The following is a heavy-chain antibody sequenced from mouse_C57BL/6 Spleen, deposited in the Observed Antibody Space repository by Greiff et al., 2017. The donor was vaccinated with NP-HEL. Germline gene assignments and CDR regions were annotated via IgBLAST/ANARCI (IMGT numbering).Heavy chain of an antibody. D-gene: IGHD1-1*01. V-gene: IGHV1-4*01. CDR3: ARKDHGSSVIYAMDY. CDR2: INPSSGYT. J-gene: IGHJ4*01. CDR1: GYTFTSYT. Sequence: QVQLQQSGAELARPGASVKMSCKASGYTFTSYTMHWVKQRPGQGLEWIGYINPSSGYTKYNQKFKDKATLTADKSSSTAYMQLSSLTSEDSAVYYCARKDHGSSVIYAMDYWGQGTSVTVSS.